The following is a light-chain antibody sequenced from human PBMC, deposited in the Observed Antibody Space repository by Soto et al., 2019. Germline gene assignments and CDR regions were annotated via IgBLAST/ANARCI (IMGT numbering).Light chain of an antibody. V-gene: IGLV2-11*01. CDR3: CAYVGRYRFG. J-gene: IGLJ1*01. CDR2: DVA. CDR1: SSDVGSYDY. Sequence: QSALTQPRSVSGSPGQSVTISCTGTSSDVGSYDYVSWYQQHPGMAPKLMIYDVAKRPSGVSDRFSGSKAGNTDCRTISGLQAEDGAEYCCCAYVGRYRFGFATG.